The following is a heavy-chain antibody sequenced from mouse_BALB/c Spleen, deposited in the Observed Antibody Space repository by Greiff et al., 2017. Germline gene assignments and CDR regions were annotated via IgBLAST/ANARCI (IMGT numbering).Heavy chain of an antibody. CDR3: ARPTIYYGNTWFAY. V-gene: IGHV4-1*02. CDR2: INPDSSTI. Sequence: EVKLLESGGGLVQPGGSLKLSCAASGFDFSRYWMSWVRQAPGKGLEWIGEINPDSSTINYTPSLKDKFIISRDNAKNTLYLQMSKVRSEDTALYYCARPTIYYGNTWFAYWGQGTLVTVSA. D-gene: IGHD2-1*01. J-gene: IGHJ3*01. CDR1: GFDFSRYW.